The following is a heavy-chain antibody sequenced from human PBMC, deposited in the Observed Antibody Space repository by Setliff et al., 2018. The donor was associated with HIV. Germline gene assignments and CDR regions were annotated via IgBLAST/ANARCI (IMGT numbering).Heavy chain of an antibody. CDR1: GFTFSTYG. D-gene: IGHD3-22*01. J-gene: IGHJ2*01. Sequence: RGSLRLSCAASGFTFSTYGMHWVRQAPGKGLEWVAFIRYDGSNKYYADSVKGRFTISRDNPKNTLHLQMNSLRAEDTALYYWAKDMEYDTSVYYHWYFDLWGRGALVTVSS. CDR3: AKDMEYDTSVYYHWYFDL. CDR2: IRYDGSNK. V-gene: IGHV3-30*02.